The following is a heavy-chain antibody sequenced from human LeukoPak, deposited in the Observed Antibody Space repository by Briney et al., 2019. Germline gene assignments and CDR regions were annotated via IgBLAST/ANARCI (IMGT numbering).Heavy chain of an antibody. Sequence: SQTLSLTCAISGDSIFTNNVAWNWIRQSPSRGLEWLGRTYYRSKWSFDYAVSVKSRITINADTSKNQFSLQLSSVTPEDTAVYYCARGKYTSFDNWGQGTLVTVSS. CDR3: ARGKYTSFDN. J-gene: IGHJ4*02. CDR1: GDSIFTNNVA. CDR2: TYYRSKWSF. D-gene: IGHD6-6*01. V-gene: IGHV6-1*01.